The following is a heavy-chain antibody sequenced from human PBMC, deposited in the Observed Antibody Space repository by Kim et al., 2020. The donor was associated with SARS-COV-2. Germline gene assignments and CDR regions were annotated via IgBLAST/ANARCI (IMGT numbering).Heavy chain of an antibody. Sequence: YSPSFQGQGTVSADKSISTAYLQWRSLKASDTAMYYCARRHPIWNYPVFDPWGQGTLVTVSS. CDR3: ARRHPIWNYPVFDP. D-gene: IGHD1-7*01. V-gene: IGHV5-51*01. J-gene: IGHJ5*02.